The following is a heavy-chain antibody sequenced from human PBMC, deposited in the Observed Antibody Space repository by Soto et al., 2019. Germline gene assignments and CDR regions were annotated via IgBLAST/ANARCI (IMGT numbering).Heavy chain of an antibody. D-gene: IGHD5-18*01. CDR3: ARPLYSYGPMDV. V-gene: IGHV4-61*01. CDR1: GVSVSSGSYY. CDR2: IYYSGST. J-gene: IGHJ6*02. Sequence: SETLSLTCTVSGVSVSSGSYYWSWIRQPPGKGLEWTGYIYYSGSTNYNPSLKRRVTISVDTSKNQFSLKLSSVTAADTAVYYCARPLYSYGPMDVWGQGTTVTVSS.